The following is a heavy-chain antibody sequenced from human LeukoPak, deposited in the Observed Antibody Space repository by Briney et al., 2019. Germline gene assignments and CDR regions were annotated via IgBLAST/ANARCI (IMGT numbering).Heavy chain of an antibody. D-gene: IGHD4-11*01. V-gene: IGHV3-11*06. J-gene: IGHJ1*01. CDR3: ARDLYINYVRYFHH. CDR1: GFTFSDYY. CDR2: ISSSSSYI. Sequence: GGSLRLSCAASGFTFSDYYMSWIRQAPGKGLEWVSYISSSSSYINYADSAKGRFTISRDNAKNSLYLQMNSLRAEDTAVYYCARDLYINYVRYFHHWGQGTLVTVSS.